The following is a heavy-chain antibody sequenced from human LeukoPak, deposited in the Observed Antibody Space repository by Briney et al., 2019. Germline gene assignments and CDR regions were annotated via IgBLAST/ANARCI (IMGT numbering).Heavy chain of an antibody. D-gene: IGHD1-1*01. V-gene: IGHV3-33*01. J-gene: IGHJ4*02. CDR2: IWYDGSNK. CDR1: GFTFSTSA. CDR3: ARGQVLDRDNDFFDY. Sequence: GGSLRLPCAASGFTFSTSAMHWVRQAPGKGLEWVAVIWYDGSNKNYADSVKGRFTISRDNSKNTLYLQMNSLRVEDTAVYYCARGQVLDRDNDFFDYWGQGSLVSVSS.